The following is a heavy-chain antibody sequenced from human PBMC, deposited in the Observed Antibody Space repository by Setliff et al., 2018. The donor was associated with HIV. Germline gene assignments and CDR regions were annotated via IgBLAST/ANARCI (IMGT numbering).Heavy chain of an antibody. J-gene: IGHJ4*02. Sequence: ASVKVSCKTSGFIFNNFGVTWVRQAPGQGLEWVAWISLYNECKYYAPHFLGRVTMSTDTSTSTVDLELRGLRADDTAIYYRARTQYTTTWPGNYWGQGTLVTVSS. CDR3: ARTQYTTTWPGNY. V-gene: IGHV1-18*04. D-gene: IGHD1-1*01. CDR2: ISLYNECK. CDR1: GFIFNNFG.